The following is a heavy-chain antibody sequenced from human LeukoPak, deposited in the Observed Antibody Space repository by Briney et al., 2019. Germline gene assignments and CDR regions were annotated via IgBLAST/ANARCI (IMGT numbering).Heavy chain of an antibody. CDR3: ARVVTMIVVVNQGAAFDI. CDR1: GGSISSGGYY. J-gene: IGHJ3*02. D-gene: IGHD3-22*01. V-gene: IGHV4-31*03. Sequence: SETLSLTCTVSGGSISSGGYYWRWIRQHPGKGLEWIGYIYYSGSTYYNPSLKSRVTISVDTSKNQFSLKLSSVTAADTAVYYCARVVTMIVVVNQGAAFDIWGQGTMVTVSS. CDR2: IYYSGST.